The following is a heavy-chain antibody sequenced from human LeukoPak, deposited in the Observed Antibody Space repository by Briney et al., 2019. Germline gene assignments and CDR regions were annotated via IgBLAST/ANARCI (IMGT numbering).Heavy chain of an antibody. CDR3: AKGGLVWFGELN. CDR2: ISGSGGST. CDR1: RFTFNTYA. D-gene: IGHD3-10*01. Sequence: PGGSLRLSCAASRFTFNTYAMSWVRQAPGKGLEWVSAISGSGGSTYYADSVKGRFTISRDNSKNTLYLQMNSLRAEDTAVYYCAKGGLVWFGELNWGQGTLVTVSS. J-gene: IGHJ4*02. V-gene: IGHV3-23*01.